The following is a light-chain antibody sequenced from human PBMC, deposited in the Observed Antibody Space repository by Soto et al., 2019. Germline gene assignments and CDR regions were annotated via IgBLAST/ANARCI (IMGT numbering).Light chain of an antibody. CDR1: QSIARTY. J-gene: IGKJ5*01. V-gene: IGKV3-20*01. CDR2: DIS. CDR3: QQYGYSPIT. Sequence: EVVLTQSPGTLSLSPGERATLSCRASQSIARTYLAWYQQKPGQAPRLLIYDISTRATGIPDMFSASGSGTDVTLTISGLETEDFAVYYCQQYGYSPITFGQGTRLEIK.